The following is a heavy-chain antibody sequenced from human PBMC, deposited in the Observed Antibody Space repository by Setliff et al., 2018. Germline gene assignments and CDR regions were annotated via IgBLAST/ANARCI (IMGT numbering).Heavy chain of an antibody. CDR2: MHNSGST. V-gene: IGHV4-59*12. CDR1: GESFSNNY. Sequence: SETLSLTCSVYGESFSNNYWSWIRQPPGKGLEWIGRMHNSGSTNYNSFFQGRVSISVDESKTQFSLNLYSVTAADTATYYCARDKWVLVRTHNYYYVDIWGKGTTVTVSS. D-gene: IGHD3-10*01. J-gene: IGHJ6*03. CDR3: ARDKWVLVRTHNYYYVDI.